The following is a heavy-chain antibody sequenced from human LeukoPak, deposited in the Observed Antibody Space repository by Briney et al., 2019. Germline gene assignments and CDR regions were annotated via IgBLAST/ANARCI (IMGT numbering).Heavy chain of an antibody. D-gene: IGHD1-26*01. CDR3: ARDRGSYYAIDY. CDR2: INPNSGGT. CDR1: GYTFTGYY. Sequence: EASVKVSCKASGYTFTGYYMHWVRQAPGQGLEWMGWINPNSGGTNYAQKFQGRVTMTRDTSISTAYMELSRLRSDDTAVYYCARDRGSYYAIDYWGQGTLVTVSS. J-gene: IGHJ4*02. V-gene: IGHV1-2*02.